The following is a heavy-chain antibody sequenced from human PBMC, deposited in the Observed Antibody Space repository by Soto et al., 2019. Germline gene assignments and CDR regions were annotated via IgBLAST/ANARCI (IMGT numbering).Heavy chain of an antibody. V-gene: IGHV1-69*12. CDR1: GGTFSSYA. J-gene: IGHJ6*02. CDR2: IIPIFGTA. CDR3: ARDDVDTAMPYGMDV. D-gene: IGHD5-18*01. Sequence: QVQLVQSGAEVKKPVSSVKFSCKASGGTFSSYAISWVRQAPGQGLEWMGGIIPIFGTANYAQKFQGRVTITADESTSTAYMELSSLRSEDTAVYYCARDDVDTAMPYGMDVWGQGTTVTVSS.